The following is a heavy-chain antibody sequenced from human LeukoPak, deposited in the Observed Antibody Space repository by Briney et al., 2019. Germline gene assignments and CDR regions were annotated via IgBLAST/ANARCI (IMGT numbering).Heavy chain of an antibody. CDR1: GYTFTSYG. Sequence: ASVKVSCKASGYTFTSYGISWVRQAPGQGLEWMRWISAYNGNTNYAQKLQGRVTMTTDTSTSTAYMELRSLRSDDTTVYYCARVYSKLWFGELLYFDCWGQGTLVTVSS. D-gene: IGHD3-10*01. J-gene: IGHJ4*02. CDR2: ISAYNGNT. V-gene: IGHV1-18*01. CDR3: ARVYSKLWFGELLYFDC.